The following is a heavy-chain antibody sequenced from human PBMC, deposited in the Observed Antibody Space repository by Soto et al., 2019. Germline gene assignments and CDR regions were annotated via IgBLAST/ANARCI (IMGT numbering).Heavy chain of an antibody. J-gene: IGHJ6*02. CDR1: GFTFDDYA. CDR2: ISWNSGSI. V-gene: IGHV3-9*01. Sequence: EVPLVESGGGLVQPGRSLRLSCAASGFTFDDYAMHWVRQAPGKGLEWVSGISWNSGSIGYADSVKGRFTISRDNAKNSLYLQMNSLRAEDTALYYCAKETTGYSSSWRDSYGMDVWGQGTTVTVSS. CDR3: AKETTGYSSSWRDSYGMDV. D-gene: IGHD6-13*01.